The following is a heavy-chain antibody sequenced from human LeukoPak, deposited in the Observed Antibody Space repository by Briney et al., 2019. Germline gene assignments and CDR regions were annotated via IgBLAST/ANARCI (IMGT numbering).Heavy chain of an antibody. CDR3: ANLDGSSGWPFDY. V-gene: IGHV3-30*18. CDR1: GFTFSSYG. Sequence: PGGSLRLSCAASGFTFSSYGMHWVRQAPGKGLEWVAVISYDGSNKYYAGSVKGRFTISRDNSKNTLYLQMNSLRAEDTAVYYCANLDGSSGWPFDYWGQGTLVTVSP. D-gene: IGHD6-19*01. CDR2: ISYDGSNK. J-gene: IGHJ4*02.